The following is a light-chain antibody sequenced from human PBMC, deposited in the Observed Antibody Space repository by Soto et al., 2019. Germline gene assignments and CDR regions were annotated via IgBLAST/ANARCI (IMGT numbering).Light chain of an antibody. CDR3: QQYDEIPYT. Sequence: DIQMTQSPSSLSASVGDRVTITCQASQDIRDYLNWYHRKPGIAPKLLIYDASNLQTGVPSRFSGDGSGTDFTFTISSLQPEDIGTYYCQQYDEIPYTFGQGTKVDIK. CDR2: DAS. V-gene: IGKV1-33*01. J-gene: IGKJ2*01. CDR1: QDIRDY.